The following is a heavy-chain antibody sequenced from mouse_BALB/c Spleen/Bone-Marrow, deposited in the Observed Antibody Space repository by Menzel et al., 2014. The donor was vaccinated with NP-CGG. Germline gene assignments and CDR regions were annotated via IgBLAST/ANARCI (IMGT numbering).Heavy chain of an antibody. CDR1: GFTFXTYA. Sequence: EVQLVESGGGLVKPGGSLKLSCAASGFTFXTYAMSWVRQTPEKRLEWVATISRGGSYIYYPDSVKGRFTISRDNAKNTLYLQMSSLGSEDTAIYYCARRYGNYGNFDVWGAGTTVTVSS. D-gene: IGHD2-1*01. J-gene: IGHJ1*01. CDR2: ISRGGSYI. CDR3: ARRYGNYGNFDV. V-gene: IGHV5-9-3*01.